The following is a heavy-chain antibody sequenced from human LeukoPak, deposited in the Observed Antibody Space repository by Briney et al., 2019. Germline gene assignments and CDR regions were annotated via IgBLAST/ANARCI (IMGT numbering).Heavy chain of an antibody. CDR3: ARGFGRDGYNLLARRLRGFDP. J-gene: IGHJ5*02. CDR1: GFTFSSYA. V-gene: IGHV4-34*01. CDR2: INHSGST. Sequence: GSLRLSCAASGFTFSSYAMSWIRQPPGKGLEWIGEINHSGSTNYNPSLKSRVTISVDTSKNQFSLKLSSVTAADTAVYYCARGFGRDGYNLLARRLRGFDPWGQGTLVTVSS. D-gene: IGHD5-24*01.